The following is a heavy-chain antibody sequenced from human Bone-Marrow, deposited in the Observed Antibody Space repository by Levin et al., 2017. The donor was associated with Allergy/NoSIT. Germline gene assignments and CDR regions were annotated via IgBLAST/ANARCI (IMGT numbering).Heavy chain of an antibody. J-gene: IGHJ4*02. D-gene: IGHD3-22*01. V-gene: IGHV3-30*04. CDR1: GFTFSTYS. CDR3: ARGGYYDSTGYFPLDD. CDR2: ISYDGSNE. Sequence: PGGSLRLSCAASGFTFSTYSIHWVRQAPGKGLEWVSFISYDGSNEYYADSVKGRFTISRDNSKNTLYLQMNGLRPEDTAVYYCARGGYYDSTGYFPLDDWGQGTLVTVSS.